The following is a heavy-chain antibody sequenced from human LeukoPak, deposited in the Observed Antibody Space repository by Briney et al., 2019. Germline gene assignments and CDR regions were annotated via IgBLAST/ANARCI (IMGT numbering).Heavy chain of an antibody. CDR3: ARAALRVGATSFDY. V-gene: IGHV4-59*01. J-gene: IGHJ4*02. CDR1: GGSISSYY. CDR2: IYYTGST. Sequence: SETLSLTCTVSGGSISSYYWSWIRQPPGKGLEWIGYIYYTGSTNYNPSPKSRVTISVDTSKKQFSLKLSSVTAADTAVYYCARAALRVGATSFDYWGQGTLVTVSS. D-gene: IGHD1-26*01.